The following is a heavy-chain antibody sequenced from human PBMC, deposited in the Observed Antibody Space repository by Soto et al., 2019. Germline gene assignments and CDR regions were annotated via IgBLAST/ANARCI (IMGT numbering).Heavy chain of an antibody. CDR1: GGSISSYY. Sequence: SETLSLTCTVSGGSISSYYWSWIRQPPGKGLEWIGYIYYSGSTNYNPSLKSRVTISVDTSKNQFSLKLSSVTAADTAVYYCARVPHIVGANPHYFDYWGQGTLVTVSS. D-gene: IGHD1-26*01. V-gene: IGHV4-59*01. CDR2: IYYSGST. CDR3: ARVPHIVGANPHYFDY. J-gene: IGHJ4*02.